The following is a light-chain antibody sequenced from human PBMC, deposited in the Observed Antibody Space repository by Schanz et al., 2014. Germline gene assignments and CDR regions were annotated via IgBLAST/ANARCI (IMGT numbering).Light chain of an antibody. CDR3: QQYSIYPLT. CDR1: ESISNW. J-gene: IGKJ4*01. Sequence: DIQMTQSPSILSASVGDRVTITCRASESISNWLAWYQQKPGKAPNLLIYDASSLGSGVPSRFSGSGSGTEFTLTISSLQPDDFATYYCQQYSIYPLTFGGGTKVEIK. V-gene: IGKV1-5*01. CDR2: DAS.